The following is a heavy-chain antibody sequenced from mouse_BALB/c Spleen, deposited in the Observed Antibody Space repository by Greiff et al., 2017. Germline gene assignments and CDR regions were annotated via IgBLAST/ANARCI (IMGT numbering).Heavy chain of an antibody. CDR3: ARLYDGYVHYFDY. V-gene: IGHV14-3*02. Sequence: VQLKESGAELVKPGASVKLSCTASGFNIKDTYMHWVKQRPEQGLEWIGRIDPANGNTKYDPKFQGKATITADTSSNTAYLQLSSLTSEDTAVYYCARLYDGYVHYFDYWGQGTTLTVSS. J-gene: IGHJ2*01. D-gene: IGHD2-3*01. CDR2: IDPANGNT. CDR1: GFNIKDTY.